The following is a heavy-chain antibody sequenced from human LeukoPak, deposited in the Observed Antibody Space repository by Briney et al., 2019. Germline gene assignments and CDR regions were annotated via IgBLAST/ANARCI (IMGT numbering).Heavy chain of an antibody. CDR2: ISAYNGNT. CDR3: ARDDALVATGSFDY. Sequence: ASVKVSCKASGYTFTSYGINWVRQAPGQGREWMGWISAYNGNTNYAQKLQGRVTITTDTSTSTAYMELRSLRSDDTAVYYCARDDALVATGSFDYWGQGTLVTVSS. D-gene: IGHD5-12*01. J-gene: IGHJ4*02. V-gene: IGHV1-18*01. CDR1: GYTFTSYG.